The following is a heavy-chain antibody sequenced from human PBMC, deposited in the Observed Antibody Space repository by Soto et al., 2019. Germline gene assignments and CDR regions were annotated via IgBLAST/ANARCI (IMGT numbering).Heavy chain of an antibody. Sequence: PGGSLRLSCAASGFTFSSYWMSWVRQAPGKGLEWVANIKQDGSEKYYVDSVKGRFTISRDNAKNSLYLQMNSLRAEDTAVYYCARGTCSSWYSGTYYFDYWGQGTLVTVSS. CDR1: GFTFSSYW. CDR2: IKQDGSEK. J-gene: IGHJ4*02. CDR3: ARGTCSSWYSGTYYFDY. V-gene: IGHV3-7*01. D-gene: IGHD6-13*01.